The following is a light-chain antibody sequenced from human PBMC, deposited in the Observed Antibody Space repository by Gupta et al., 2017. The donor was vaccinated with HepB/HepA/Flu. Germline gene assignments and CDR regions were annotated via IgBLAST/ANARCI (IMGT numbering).Light chain of an antibody. Sequence: DIILNQSKSSLSASVGARVTITCRASQSINNYLAWYQQKPGKVPKLLIFDASISGSGVPSRFSGSGSGTDFTLTISSLQPEDVATYYCQEYDTVPWTFGQGTKVEVK. V-gene: IGKV1-27*01. CDR3: QEYDTVPWT. CDR1: QSINNY. CDR2: DAS. J-gene: IGKJ1*01.